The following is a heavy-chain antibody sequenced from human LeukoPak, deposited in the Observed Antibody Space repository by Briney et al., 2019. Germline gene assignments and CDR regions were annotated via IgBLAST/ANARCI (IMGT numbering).Heavy chain of an antibody. J-gene: IGHJ4*02. CDR2: ISSSSTSI. CDR3: ASGTYYYDAPSSY. V-gene: IGHV3-21*06. D-gene: IGHD3-22*01. Sequence: GGSLRLSCTASGFTFSSHRMNWVRQAPGRGLEWVSSISSSSTSIYCADSVKGRFTISRDSAKNSLYLQMSSLRAEDTAVYYCASGTYYYDAPSSYWGQGTLVTVSS. CDR1: GFTFSSHR.